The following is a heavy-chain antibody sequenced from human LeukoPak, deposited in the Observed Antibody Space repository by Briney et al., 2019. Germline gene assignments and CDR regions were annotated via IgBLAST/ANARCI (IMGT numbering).Heavy chain of an antibody. Sequence: GGSLRLSCAASGFTFSSYGMHWVRQAPGKGLEWVAVISYDGSNKYYADSVKGRFTISRDNSKNTLYLQTNSLRAEDTAVYYCAKATVGATSPGDYWGQGTLVTVSS. D-gene: IGHD1-26*01. CDR2: ISYDGSNK. J-gene: IGHJ4*02. V-gene: IGHV3-30*18. CDR1: GFTFSSYG. CDR3: AKATVGATSPGDY.